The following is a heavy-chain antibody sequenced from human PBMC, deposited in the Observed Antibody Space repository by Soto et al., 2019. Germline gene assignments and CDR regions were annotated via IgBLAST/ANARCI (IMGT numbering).Heavy chain of an antibody. V-gene: IGHV3-9*01. D-gene: IGHD5-12*01. CDR2: ISWNSGSI. J-gene: IGHJ4*02. CDR3: AKPEPPEYSVPDFDY. Sequence: EVQLVESGGGLVQPGRSLRLSCAASGFTFDDYAMHWVRQAPGKGLEWVSGISWNSGSIGYADSVKGRFTISRDNAKNSLYLQMNSLRAEDTALYYCAKPEPPEYSVPDFDYWGQGTLVTVSS. CDR1: GFTFDDYA.